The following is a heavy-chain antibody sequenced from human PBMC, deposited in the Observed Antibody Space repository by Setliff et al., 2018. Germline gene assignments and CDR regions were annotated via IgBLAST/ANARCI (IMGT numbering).Heavy chain of an antibody. CDR3: ARDWSNNYWAFDI. Sequence: GGSLRLSCAASGFTFSTYVMTWVRQAPGKGLEWVSSIHGEGINTYYADSVKGRFTVSRDNFKNTVDLQMNSLRAEDTAVYYCARDWSNNYWAFDIWGLGTVVTVSS. D-gene: IGHD1-1*01. V-gene: IGHV3-23*01. CDR1: GFTFSTYV. J-gene: IGHJ3*02. CDR2: IHGEGINT.